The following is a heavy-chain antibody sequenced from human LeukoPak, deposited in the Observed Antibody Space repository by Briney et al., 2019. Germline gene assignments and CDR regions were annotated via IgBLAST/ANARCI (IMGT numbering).Heavy chain of an antibody. CDR2: INPSGGST. D-gene: IGHD3-10*01. CDR3: ARSITMVRGINWLDP. J-gene: IGHJ5*02. Sequence: ASVKVSCKASGYTFTSYYMHWVRQAPGQGLEWMGIINPSGGSTSYAQKFQGRVTMTRDTSTSTVYMELSSLRSEDTAVYYCARSITMVRGINWLDPWGQGTLVTVSS. V-gene: IGHV1-46*01. CDR1: GYTFTSYY.